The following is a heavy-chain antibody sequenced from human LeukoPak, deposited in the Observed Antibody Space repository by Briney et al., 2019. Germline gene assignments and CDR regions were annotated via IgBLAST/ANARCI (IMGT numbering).Heavy chain of an antibody. CDR1: GYTFTVYY. V-gene: IGHV1-18*04. J-gene: IGHJ4*02. CDR2: ISAYNGNT. CDR3: AFAGGATAWDY. Sequence: ASVTVSCKASGYTFTVYYMHWVRQAPGQGLEWMGWISAYNGNTNYAQKLQGRVTMTTDTSTSTAYMELRSLRSDDTAVYYCAFAGGATAWDYGGQGTLVTVSS. D-gene: IGHD1-26*01.